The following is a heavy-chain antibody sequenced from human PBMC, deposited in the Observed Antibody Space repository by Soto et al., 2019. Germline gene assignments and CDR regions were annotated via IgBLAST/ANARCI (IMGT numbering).Heavy chain of an antibody. CDR1: GGTFSSYA. Sequence: QVQLVQSGAEVKKPGSSVKVSCKASGGTFSSYAISWVRQAPGQGLEWMGGIIPIFGTANYAQKFQGRVTMTADESTSTAYMELSSLRSEDTAVYYCARVGGYGDYVRPWFDPWGQGTLVTVSS. V-gene: IGHV1-69*12. CDR3: ARVGGYGDYVRPWFDP. D-gene: IGHD4-17*01. J-gene: IGHJ5*02. CDR2: IIPIFGTA.